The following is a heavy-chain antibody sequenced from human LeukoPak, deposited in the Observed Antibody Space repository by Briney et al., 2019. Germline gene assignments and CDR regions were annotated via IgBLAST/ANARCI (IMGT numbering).Heavy chain of an antibody. Sequence: SETLSLTCAVYGGSFSGYYWSWIRQPPGKGLEWIGEINHSGSTNYNPSLKSRVTISVDTSKNQFSLKLSSVTAADTAVYYCARFRYSGYDSDYWGQGTLVTVSS. D-gene: IGHD5-12*01. CDR2: INHSGST. V-gene: IGHV4-34*01. CDR3: ARFRYSGYDSDY. CDR1: GGSFSGYY. J-gene: IGHJ4*02.